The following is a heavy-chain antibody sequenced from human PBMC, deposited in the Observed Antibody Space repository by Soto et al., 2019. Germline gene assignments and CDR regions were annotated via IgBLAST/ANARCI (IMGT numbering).Heavy chain of an antibody. Sequence: QVQLVESGGGVVQPGRSLRLSCAASGFTFSGYAMHWVRQAPGKGLEWVAVISYDGSNKYYADSVKGRFTISRDNSKNTLYLQMNSLRAEDTAVYYCARGAPTYYYYGMDVWGQGTTVTVSS. J-gene: IGHJ6*02. CDR1: GFTFSGYA. CDR3: ARGAPTYYYYGMDV. CDR2: ISYDGSNK. V-gene: IGHV3-30-3*01.